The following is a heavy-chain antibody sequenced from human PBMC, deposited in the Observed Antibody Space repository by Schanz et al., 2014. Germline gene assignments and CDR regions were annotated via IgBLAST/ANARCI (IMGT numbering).Heavy chain of an antibody. CDR2: VFYTGTT. Sequence: QLQLQESGPGLVKPSETLSLICSVSGGSINSNSYYWGWIRQPPGKGLEWIGNVFYTGTTYTNPSLRSRLTLSVDTSNNQFSRKLPSVTAADTAVYFCARHGPLAGIPLDYWGRGTLVTVSS. V-gene: IGHV4-39*01. CDR1: GGSINSNSYY. J-gene: IGHJ4*02. CDR3: ARHGPLAGIPLDY. D-gene: IGHD6-19*01.